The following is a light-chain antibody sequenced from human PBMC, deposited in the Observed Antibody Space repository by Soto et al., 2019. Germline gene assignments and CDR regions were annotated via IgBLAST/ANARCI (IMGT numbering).Light chain of an antibody. Sequence: EIVLTQSPATLSLSPGERATLSCRASQSVSSYLAWYQQRPGQAPRLLIYDASNRATGIPARFSGSGSGTDFTLTISSLEPEDFAVYYCQHRGNWPLTFGPGTKVEIK. CDR1: QSVSSY. V-gene: IGKV3-11*01. CDR2: DAS. CDR3: QHRGNWPLT. J-gene: IGKJ3*01.